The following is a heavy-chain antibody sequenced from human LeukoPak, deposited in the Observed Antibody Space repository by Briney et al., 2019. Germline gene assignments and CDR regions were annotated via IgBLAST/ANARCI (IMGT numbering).Heavy chain of an antibody. CDR2: INHSGST. Sequence: SETLSLTCAVYGGSFSGYYWSWIRQPPGKGLEWIGEINHSGSTNYNPSLKSRVTISVDTSKNQFSLKLSSVTAADTAVYYCARPGTYYYYGMDVWGQGTTVTVSS. CDR1: GGSFSGYY. V-gene: IGHV4-34*01. J-gene: IGHJ6*02. CDR3: ARPGTYYYYGMDV. D-gene: IGHD1-1*01.